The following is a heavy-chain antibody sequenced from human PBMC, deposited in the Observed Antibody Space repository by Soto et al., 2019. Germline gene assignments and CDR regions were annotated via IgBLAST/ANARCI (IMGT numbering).Heavy chain of an antibody. CDR3: AKRPLTWYLGLDY. CDR1: GFTFSNYA. CDR2: INGDGGGNGGST. J-gene: IGHJ4*02. Sequence: EVQLVESGGGLVQPGGSLRLSCAASGFTFSNYAMTWVRQAPGKRLEWVSAINGDGGGNGGSTYYADSVKGRFTISRDNSRNTLYLHLYNLRVENTAVYYCAKRPLTWYLGLDYWGQGALVTFSS. V-gene: IGHV3-23*04. D-gene: IGHD3-9*01.